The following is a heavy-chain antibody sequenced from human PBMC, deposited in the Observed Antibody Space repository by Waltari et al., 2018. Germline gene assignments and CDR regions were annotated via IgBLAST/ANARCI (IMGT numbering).Heavy chain of an antibody. V-gene: IGHV3-33*01. CDR3: ARGVPPGTLFDY. Sequence: QVQLVESGGGVVQPGRSLRLSCAASGFTFSSSGMHWVRQARGKGVEGCAGRWYDGSNKYYADSVKGRFTISRDKSKNTLYLQMNSLRAEDTAVYYCARGVPPGTLFDYWGQGTLVTVSS. CDR2: RWYDGSNK. CDR1: GFTFSSSG. D-gene: IGHD1-1*01. J-gene: IGHJ4*02.